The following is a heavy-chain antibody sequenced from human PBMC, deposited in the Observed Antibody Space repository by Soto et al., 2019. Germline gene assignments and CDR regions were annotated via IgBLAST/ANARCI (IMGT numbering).Heavy chain of an antibody. V-gene: IGHV3-23*01. Sequence: EVQLLESGGGLVQPGGSLRLSCAASGFTFSSYAMSWVRQDPGKGLEWVSAISGSGGSTYYADSVKGRFTISRDNSKNTLYLQMNSLSAEDTAVYYCAKSGIAVAGLDWFDYWGQGTMVTVSS. J-gene: IGHJ4*02. CDR1: GFTFSSYA. D-gene: IGHD6-19*01. CDR2: ISGSGGST. CDR3: AKSGIAVAGLDWFDY.